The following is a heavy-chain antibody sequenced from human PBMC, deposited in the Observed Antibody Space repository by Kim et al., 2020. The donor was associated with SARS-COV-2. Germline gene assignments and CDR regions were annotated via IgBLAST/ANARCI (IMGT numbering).Heavy chain of an antibody. Sequence: ASVKVSCKASGYIFSGYWIHWVRQAPGQGLQWMGRINPDFGGTNYAQKFQGRVTMARDTSINTPYMELSRLTSDDTAIYYCAKAMCSGGDCSHWGYFDLW. J-gene: IGHJ2*01. CDR2: INPDFGGT. D-gene: IGHD2-21*02. V-gene: IGHV1-2*06. CDR3: AKAMCSGGDCSHWGYFDL. CDR1: GYIFSGYW.